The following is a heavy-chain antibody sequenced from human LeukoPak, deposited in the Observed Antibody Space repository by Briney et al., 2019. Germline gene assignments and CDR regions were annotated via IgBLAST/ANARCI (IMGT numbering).Heavy chain of an antibody. V-gene: IGHV3-48*03. CDR1: GFTFSSYE. CDR2: ISSSGSTI. Sequence: GGSLRLSCAASGFTFSSYEMNWVRQAPGKGLEWVSYISSSGSTIYYADSVKGRFTISRDNAKNSLYLQMNSLRAEDTAVYYCARVASYGDQPFDYWGQGTLVTVSS. CDR3: ARVASYGDQPFDY. J-gene: IGHJ4*02. D-gene: IGHD5-18*01.